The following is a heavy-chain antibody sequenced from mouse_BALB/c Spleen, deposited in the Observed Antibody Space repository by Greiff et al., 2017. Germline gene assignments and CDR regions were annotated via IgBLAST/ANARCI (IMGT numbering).Heavy chain of an antibody. V-gene: IGHV2-9*02. CDR1: GFSLTSYG. Sequence: VKLMESGPGLVAPSQSLSITCTVSGFSLTSYGVHWVRQPPGKGLEWLGVIWAGGSTNYNSALMSRLSISKDNSKSQVFLKMNSLQTDDTAMYYCAREDYGSSYGAMDYWGQGTSVTVST. CDR2: IWAGGST. CDR3: AREDYGSSYGAMDY. D-gene: IGHD1-1*01. J-gene: IGHJ4*01.